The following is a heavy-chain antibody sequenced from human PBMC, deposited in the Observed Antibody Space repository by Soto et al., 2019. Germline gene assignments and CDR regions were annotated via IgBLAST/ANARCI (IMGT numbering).Heavy chain of an antibody. CDR2: ISGSGDST. CDR3: VKLRLELLYLDS. J-gene: IGHJ4*02. CDR1: GFTFNRYG. V-gene: IGHV3-23*01. Sequence: LRLSCAASGFTFNRYGMSWVRQAPGKGLEWVSAISGSGDSTYYADSVKGRFTISRDSSNNTLYLQMNNLRADDTALYFCVKLRLELLYLDSWGLGALVTVSS. D-gene: IGHD1-7*01.